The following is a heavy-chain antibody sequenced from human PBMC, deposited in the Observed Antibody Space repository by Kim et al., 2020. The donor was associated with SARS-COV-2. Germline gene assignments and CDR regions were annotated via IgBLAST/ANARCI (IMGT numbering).Heavy chain of an antibody. Sequence: SVKVSCKASGGTFSSYAISWVRQAPGQGLEWMGRIIPILGIANYAQKFQGRVTITADKSTSTAYMELSSLRSEDTAVYYCARDRGVAGSGSYWPLDYWGQGTLVTVSS. CDR2: IIPILGIA. D-gene: IGHD3-10*01. CDR1: GGTFSSYA. CDR3: ARDRGVAGSGSYWPLDY. J-gene: IGHJ4*02. V-gene: IGHV1-69*04.